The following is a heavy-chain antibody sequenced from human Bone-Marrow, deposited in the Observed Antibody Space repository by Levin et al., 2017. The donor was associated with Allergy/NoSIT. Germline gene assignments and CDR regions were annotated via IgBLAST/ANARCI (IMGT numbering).Heavy chain of an antibody. Sequence: LSLTCAASGFTFSDSYMSWIRQAPGKGLEWVSYISPSGSTISYADSVKGRFTISRDNAKNSLYLQMNSLRAEDTAVYYCARRGSGETYYFDYWGQGTLVTVSS. V-gene: IGHV3-11*01. D-gene: IGHD3-10*01. CDR1: GFTFSDSY. CDR3: ARRGSGETYYFDY. J-gene: IGHJ4*02. CDR2: ISPSGSTI.